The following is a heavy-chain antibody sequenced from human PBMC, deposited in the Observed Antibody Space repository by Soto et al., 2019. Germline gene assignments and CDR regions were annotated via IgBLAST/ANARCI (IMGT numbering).Heavy chain of an antibody. Sequence: QVQLVQSGAEVKKPGSSVKVSCKASGGTFSSYAISWVRQAPGQGLEWMGGIIPIFGTANYAQKFQGRVTITADESTSTAYMVLSSLRSDDTAVYYCAVGITIFGVVTSTYYYYYGMDVWGQGTTVTVSS. J-gene: IGHJ6*02. CDR1: GGTFSSYA. D-gene: IGHD3-3*01. CDR3: AVGITIFGVVTSTYYYYYGMDV. V-gene: IGHV1-69*01. CDR2: IIPIFGTA.